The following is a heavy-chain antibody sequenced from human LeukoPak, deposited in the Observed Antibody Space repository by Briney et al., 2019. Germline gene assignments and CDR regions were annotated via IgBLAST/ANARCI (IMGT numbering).Heavy chain of an antibody. J-gene: IGHJ6*02. D-gene: IGHD2-2*03. V-gene: IGHV1-18*01. CDR1: GYTFTRYG. Sequence: ASVKVSCKASGYTFTRYGISWVRQAPEQGLEWMGWISAYNGNTNYAQKLQGRVTMTTDTSTSTAYMELRSLRSDDTAVYYCARDLDIVVVPASISHYYYGMDVWGQGTTVTVSS. CDR2: ISAYNGNT. CDR3: ARDLDIVVVPASISHYYYGMDV.